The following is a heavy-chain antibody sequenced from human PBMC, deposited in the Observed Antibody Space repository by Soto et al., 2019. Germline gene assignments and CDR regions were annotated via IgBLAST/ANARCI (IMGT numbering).Heavy chain of an antibody. CDR2: IYYDRTT. CDR3: SRHARLSSGWYIDY. CDR1: GGSISSSSYY. V-gene: IGHV4-39*01. J-gene: IGHJ4*02. D-gene: IGHD6-19*01. Sequence: PSETLSLTCTVSGGSISSSSYYWGWIRQPPGKGLEWIGTIYYDRTTYYNSSLKSRVTISVDTSKNQFSLKLRSVTAADTAVYYCSRHARLSSGWYIDYWGQGTLVTVSS.